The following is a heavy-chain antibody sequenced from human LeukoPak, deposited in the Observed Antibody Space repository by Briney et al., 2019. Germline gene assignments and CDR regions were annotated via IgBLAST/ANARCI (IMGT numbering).Heavy chain of an antibody. CDR3: SEGMEV. J-gene: IGHJ6*02. CDR2: IKSKTDGGTT. V-gene: IGHV3-15*07. CDR1: GLIFSNAW. Sequence: GGSLRLSCAASGLIFSNAWMNWVRQAPGKGLEWVGRIKSKTDGGTTDYAAPVKGRFSISRDDSKDTLYLQMNSLETEDTAVYYCSEGMEVWGQGTTVTVSS.